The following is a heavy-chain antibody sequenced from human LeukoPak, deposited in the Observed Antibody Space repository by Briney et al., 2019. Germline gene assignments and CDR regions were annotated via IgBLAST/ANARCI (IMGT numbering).Heavy chain of an antibody. CDR1: GYRFTDYY. V-gene: IGHV1-2*02. CDR2: ISPNNGVT. CDR3: ARYSINYGPWFPDF. D-gene: IGHD3-10*01. Sequence: ASVKVSCKTSGYRFTDYYINWVRQAPGQGLEWMGWISPNNGVTLYAQKFQGSVTMTRDTSITTAYMEVNSLRSDDTAVFFCARYSINYGPWFPDFWGQGTLVTVSS. J-gene: IGHJ4*02.